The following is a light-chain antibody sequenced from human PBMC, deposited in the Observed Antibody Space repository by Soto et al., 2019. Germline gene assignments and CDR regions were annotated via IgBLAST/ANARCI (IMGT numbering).Light chain of an antibody. CDR3: QKYNSAPLT. CDR2: DAS. CDR1: QSVSSY. Sequence: EIVLTQSPGTLSVSLGERATLCCRASQSVSSYLAWYQQKPGQAPRLLIYDASNRATGIPARFSGSGSGTDFTLTISSLQPEDVATYYCQKYNSAPLTFGGGTKVDIK. V-gene: IGKV3-11*01. J-gene: IGKJ4*01.